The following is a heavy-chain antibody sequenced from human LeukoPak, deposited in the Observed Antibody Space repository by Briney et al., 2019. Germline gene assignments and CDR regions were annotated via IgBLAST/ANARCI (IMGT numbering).Heavy chain of an antibody. CDR1: GFTFSSYS. J-gene: IGHJ4*02. CDR2: ISSSSSYI. Sequence: GGSLRLSCAASGFTFSSYSMNWVRQAPGKGLEWVSSISSSSSYIYYADSVKGRFTISRDNAKNSLYLQMNSLRAEDTAVYYCARVEGYYDSSGYGLDYWGQGTLVTVSS. D-gene: IGHD3-22*01. V-gene: IGHV3-21*01. CDR3: ARVEGYYDSSGYGLDY.